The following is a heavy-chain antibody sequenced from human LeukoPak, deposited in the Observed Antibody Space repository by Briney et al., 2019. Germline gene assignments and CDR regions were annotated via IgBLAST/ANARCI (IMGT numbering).Heavy chain of an antibody. D-gene: IGHD4-23*01. Sequence: ASVKVSCKASGYTFTGYYMHWVRQAPGQGLEWMGWINPNSGGTNYAQKFQGRVTMTRDTSISTAYMELSRLRSDDTAVYYCARDRWREANPPMDVWGKGTTVTVSS. CDR2: INPNSGGT. V-gene: IGHV1-2*02. J-gene: IGHJ6*03. CDR1: GYTFTGYY. CDR3: ARDRWREANPPMDV.